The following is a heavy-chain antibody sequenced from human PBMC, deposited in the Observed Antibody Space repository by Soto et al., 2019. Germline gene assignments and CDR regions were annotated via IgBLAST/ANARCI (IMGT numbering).Heavy chain of an antibody. J-gene: IGHJ5*01. D-gene: IGHD2-8*02. CDR2: INTGNGNT. CDR3: ARDGVLVGTPQNWFDS. Sequence: QVQLVQSGAEEKKPGDSVKVSCKASGYTFTNYAIHWVRQAPGQSLEWMGWINTGNGNTKYSQKSQGRITITSDTSASTAYMELNNLRSEDTAVYYCARDGVLVGTPQNWFDSWGQGTLVTVSS. CDR1: GYTFTNYA. V-gene: IGHV1-3*05.